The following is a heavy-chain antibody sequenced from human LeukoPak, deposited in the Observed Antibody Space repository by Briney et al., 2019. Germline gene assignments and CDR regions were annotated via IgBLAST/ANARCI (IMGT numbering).Heavy chain of an antibody. D-gene: IGHD1-1*01. CDR3: ARVNAPVATFDY. CDR2: ISHSGST. V-gene: IGHV4-38-2*02. Sequence: SETLSLTCTVSGYSISSTYYVAWIRQPPGKGLEWIATISHSGSTYYTPSLESRLTISLDTSRNHFSLRLSSVTAADTAVYYCARVNAPVATFDYWGLGTLVAVSS. CDR1: GYSISSTYY. J-gene: IGHJ4*02.